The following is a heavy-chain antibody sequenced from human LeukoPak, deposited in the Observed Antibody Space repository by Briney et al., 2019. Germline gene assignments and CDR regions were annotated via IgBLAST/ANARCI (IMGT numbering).Heavy chain of an antibody. D-gene: IGHD5-12*01. CDR1: GFTVSSNY. V-gene: IGHV3-53*01. J-gene: IGHJ4*02. Sequence: QTGGSLRVSCAASGFTVSSNYMSWVRQAPGKGLEWVSVIYSGGSTYYADSVKGRFTISRDNSKNTLYLQMNSLRAEDTAVYYCARDSRTEYSGYDEYFDYWGQGTLVTVSS. CDR2: IYSGGST. CDR3: ARDSRTEYSGYDEYFDY.